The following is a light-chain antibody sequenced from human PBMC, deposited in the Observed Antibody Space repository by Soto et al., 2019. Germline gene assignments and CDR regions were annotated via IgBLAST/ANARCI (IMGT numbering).Light chain of an antibody. CDR2: KAS. CDR3: QQYNSYSWT. V-gene: IGKV1-5*03. Sequence: IKMPQSPSTLSASVGARVTITCRASQSIINWLAWYQQKPGKAPNLLIYKASSLESGVPSRFSGSGSGTEFTLTISSLQPDDFATYYCQQYNSYSWTFGQGTKVEIK. J-gene: IGKJ1*01. CDR1: QSIINW.